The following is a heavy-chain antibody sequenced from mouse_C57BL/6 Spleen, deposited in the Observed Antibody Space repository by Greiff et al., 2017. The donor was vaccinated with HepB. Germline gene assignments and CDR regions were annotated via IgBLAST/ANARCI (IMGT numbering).Heavy chain of an antibody. D-gene: IGHD1-1*02. J-gene: IGHJ4*01. CDR1: GFPFIPYA. CDR2: IRSKSSNYAT. V-gene: IGHV10-3*01. Sequence: GGGLVQPTGSLKLSCAASGFPFIPYAMLWVRLAPGKGLEWVARIRSKSSNYATYYADSVKDRFTISRDDSQSMLYLQRNNLQTEDTAMYYCVGAAVEGAMDYWGQGTSVTVSA. CDR3: VGAAVEGAMDY.